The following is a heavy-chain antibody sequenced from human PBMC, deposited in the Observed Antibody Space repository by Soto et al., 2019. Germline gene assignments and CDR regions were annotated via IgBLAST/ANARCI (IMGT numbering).Heavy chain of an antibody. J-gene: IGHJ6*02. D-gene: IGHD4-17*01. V-gene: IGHV1-69*13. CDR3: ATATERMTTVITNLYYYYGMDV. Sequence: GASVKVSCKASGGTFSSYAISWVRQAPGQGLEWMGGIIPIFGTANYAQKFQGRVTITADESTSTAYMELSSLRSEDTAVYYCATATERMTTVITNLYYYYGMDVWGQGTTVTVSS. CDR1: GGTFSSYA. CDR2: IIPIFGTA.